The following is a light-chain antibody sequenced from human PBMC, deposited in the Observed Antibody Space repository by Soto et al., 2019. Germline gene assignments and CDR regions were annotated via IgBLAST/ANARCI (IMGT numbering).Light chain of an antibody. CDR2: DVS. J-gene: IGLJ1*01. V-gene: IGLV2-14*01. Sequence: QSVLTQPASVSVSPGQSITISCTGTSSDVGGYNYVSWYQQHPGKAPKLMIYDVSNRPSGVSNRFSGSKSGNTASPTISGLQAEDEADYYCSSYTSSSTLVVFGTGTKVTVL. CDR1: SSDVGGYNY. CDR3: SSYTSSSTLVV.